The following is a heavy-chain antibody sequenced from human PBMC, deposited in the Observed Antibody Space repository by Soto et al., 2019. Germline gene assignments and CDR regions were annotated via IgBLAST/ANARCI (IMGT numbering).Heavy chain of an antibody. J-gene: IGHJ4*02. D-gene: IGHD3-3*01. V-gene: IGHV1-8*01. Sequence: QVQLVQSGAEVKKPGASLKFSCKASGYTFTSYDINWVRQATGQGLEWMGWMNPNSGNTGYAQKFQGRVTMTRNTSISTVYMELSSLRSEDTAVYYCARGSEWRKAADYWGQGTLVTVSS. CDR2: MNPNSGNT. CDR3: ARGSEWRKAADY. CDR1: GYTFTSYD.